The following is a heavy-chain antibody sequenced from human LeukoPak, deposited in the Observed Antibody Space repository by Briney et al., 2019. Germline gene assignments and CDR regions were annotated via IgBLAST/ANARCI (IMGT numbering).Heavy chain of an antibody. V-gene: IGHV3-49*04. CDR2: IRSKAYGGTT. CDR1: GFTFGDYA. D-gene: IGHD3-3*01. CDR3: TGVEGPSPLDAFDI. J-gene: IGHJ3*02. Sequence: PGGSLRLSCTASGFTFGDYAMSWVRQAPGKGLEWVGFIRSKAYGGTTKYAASVKGRFAISRDDSKSIAFLQMNSLKTEDTAVYYCTGVEGPSPLDAFDIWGQGTMVTVSS.